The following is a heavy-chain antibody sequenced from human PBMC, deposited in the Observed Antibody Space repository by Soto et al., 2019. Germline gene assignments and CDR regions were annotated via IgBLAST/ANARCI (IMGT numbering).Heavy chain of an antibody. D-gene: IGHD1-26*01. CDR1: SHSLSSGFF. CDR2: IFHTGDT. Sequence: KPSETLSHTCSVSSHSLSSGFFWGWIRQPPGKGLEWIGSIFHTGDTYYSPSLKSRTTLSVDTAKNQFSLTLTSLTAADTAIYYCARDTNSLDSWGLGTLVTVSS. J-gene: IGHJ4*02. CDR3: ARDTNSLDS. V-gene: IGHV4-38-2*02.